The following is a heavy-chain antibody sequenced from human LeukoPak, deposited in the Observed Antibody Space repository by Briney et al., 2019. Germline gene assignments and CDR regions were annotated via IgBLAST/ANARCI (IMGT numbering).Heavy chain of an antibody. CDR2: IYSGGST. CDR1: GFTVSSNY. CDR3: ARGSIAAAPYYFDY. J-gene: IGHJ4*02. D-gene: IGHD6-13*01. Sequence: GGSLRLSCAASGFTVSSNYMSWVRQAPGKGLEWVSVIYSGGSTYYADPVKGRFTISRDNSKNTLYLQMNSLRAEDTAVYYCARGSIAAAPYYFDYWGQGTLVTVSS. V-gene: IGHV3-66*01.